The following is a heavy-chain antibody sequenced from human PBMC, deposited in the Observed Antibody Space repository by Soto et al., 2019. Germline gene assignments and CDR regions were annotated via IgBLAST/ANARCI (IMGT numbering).Heavy chain of an antibody. CDR3: ARGEYCSSDTCPGYYYYYYGMDV. CDR1: GGSVSSGSHY. Sequence: SETLSLTCTVSGGSVSSGSHYWSWIRQPPGKGLEWIGYIYYTGNTNYNPSLLSRVTISVDTSKNQFSLRLSSVTAADTAVYYCARGEYCSSDTCPGYYYYYYGMDVWGQGTTVTVSS. CDR2: IYYTGNT. J-gene: IGHJ6*02. V-gene: IGHV4-61*01. D-gene: IGHD2-15*01.